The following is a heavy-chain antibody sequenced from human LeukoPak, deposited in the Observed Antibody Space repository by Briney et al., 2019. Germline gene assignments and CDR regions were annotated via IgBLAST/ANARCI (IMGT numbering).Heavy chain of an antibody. CDR2: INPNSGGT. J-gene: IGHJ4*02. CDR1: GYTFTGYY. V-gene: IGHV1-2*02. CDR3: ARGGSIAAAGTIDY. Sequence: ASVKVSCKASGYTFTGYYMHWVRQAPGQGLEWMGWINPNSGGTNYAQKLQGRVTMTTDTSTSTAYMELRSLRSDDTAVYYCARGGSIAAAGTIDYWGQGTLVTVSS. D-gene: IGHD6-13*01.